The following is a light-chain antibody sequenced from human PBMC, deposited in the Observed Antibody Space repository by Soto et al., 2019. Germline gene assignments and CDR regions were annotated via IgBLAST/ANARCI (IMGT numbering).Light chain of an antibody. CDR3: QQSYSTPPWT. CDR2: IAS. V-gene: IGKV1-39*01. Sequence: DIHMTQSPSSLSASVGDRVTITCRASQSISNYLNWYQQKPGKAPNLLIYIASNLQSGVPSRFSGSGSGTDFTLTISSLQPEDFATYFCQQSYSTPPWTFGQGTKVDIK. J-gene: IGKJ1*01. CDR1: QSISNY.